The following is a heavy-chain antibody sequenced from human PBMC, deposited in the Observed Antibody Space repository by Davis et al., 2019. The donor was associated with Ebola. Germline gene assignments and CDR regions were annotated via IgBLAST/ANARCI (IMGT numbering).Heavy chain of an antibody. V-gene: IGHV4-34*01. CDR1: GGSFSGYY. D-gene: IGHD3-16*01. CDR2: INHSGST. Sequence: PSETLSLTCAVYGGSFSGYYWNWIRQPPGKGLEWIGEINHSGSTNYNPSLKSRVTISVDTSKNQFSLKLSSVTAADTAVYYCARSRGGGPNWFDPWGQGTLVTVSS. J-gene: IGHJ5*02. CDR3: ARSRGGGPNWFDP.